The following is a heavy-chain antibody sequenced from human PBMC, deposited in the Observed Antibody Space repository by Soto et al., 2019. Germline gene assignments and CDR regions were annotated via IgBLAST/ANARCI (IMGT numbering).Heavy chain of an antibody. V-gene: IGHV3-21*06. Sequence: EVQLVESGGGLAKPGGSLRLSCVASGFTFSRYSINWFRQAAGKGLEWVASISSGGNTKSYANSVKGRFTISRDNAENSLYLEMNSLRPEDTAVYYCARVAYWGQGTQVTVSS. CDR2: ISSGGNTK. CDR3: ARVAY. CDR1: GFTFSRYS. J-gene: IGHJ4*02.